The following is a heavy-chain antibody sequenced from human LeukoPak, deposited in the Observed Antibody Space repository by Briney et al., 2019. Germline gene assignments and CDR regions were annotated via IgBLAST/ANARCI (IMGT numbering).Heavy chain of an antibody. J-gene: IGHJ5*02. Sequence: PSETLSLTCTVSGGSISSYYWSWIRQPPGKGLEWIGYIYYSGSTNYNPSLKSRVTISVDTSKNQFSLKLSSVTAADTAVYYCARAMAGENAWFDPWGQGTLVTVSS. D-gene: IGHD3-10*01. CDR1: GGSISSYY. CDR3: ARAMAGENAWFDP. V-gene: IGHV4-59*01. CDR2: IYYSGST.